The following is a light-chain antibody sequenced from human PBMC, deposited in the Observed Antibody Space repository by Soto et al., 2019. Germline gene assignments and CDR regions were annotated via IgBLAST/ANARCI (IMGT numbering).Light chain of an antibody. CDR2: EVS. J-gene: IGLJ1*01. CDR3: SSYAGSNNFGV. V-gene: IGLV2-8*01. CDR1: RSDVGGYNY. Sequence: QSVLTQPPSASGSPGQSVTISCTGTRSDVGGYNYVSWYQQHPGKAPKLVIHEVSKRPSGVPDRFSGSKSGNTASLTVSGLQAEDEADYYCSSYAGSNNFGVFGTGTKVTVL.